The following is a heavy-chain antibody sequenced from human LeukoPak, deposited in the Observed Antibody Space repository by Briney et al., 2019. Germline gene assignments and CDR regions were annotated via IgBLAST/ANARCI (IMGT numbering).Heavy chain of an antibody. CDR2: ISSSSSYI. D-gene: IGHD3-10*02. Sequence: TGGSLRLSCAASGFTFSSYSMNWVRQAPGKGLEWVLSISSSSSYIYYADSVKGRFTISRDNAKNSLYLQMNSLRAEDTSVYYCAELVITMIGGVWGEGTTVTISS. CDR3: AELVITMIGGV. CDR1: GFTFSSYS. J-gene: IGHJ6*04. V-gene: IGHV3-21*01.